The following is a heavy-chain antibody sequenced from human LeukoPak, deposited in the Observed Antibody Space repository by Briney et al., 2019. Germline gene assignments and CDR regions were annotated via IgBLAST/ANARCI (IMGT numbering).Heavy chain of an antibody. CDR1: GGSISSYY. D-gene: IGHD3-22*01. CDR3: ARDGLRGSSGYYPLDY. J-gene: IGHJ4*02. CDR2: IYYSGST. V-gene: IGHV4-59*01. Sequence: SETLSLTCTVSGGSISSYYWSWIRQPPGKGLEWIGYIYYSGSTNYNPSPKSRVTISVDTSKNQFSLKLSSVTAADTAVYYCARDGLRGSSGYYPLDYWGQGTLVTVSS.